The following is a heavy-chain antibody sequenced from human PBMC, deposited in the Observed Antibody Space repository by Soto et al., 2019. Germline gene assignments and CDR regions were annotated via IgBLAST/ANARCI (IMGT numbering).Heavy chain of an antibody. CDR3: AAEISIVGATAFDY. CDR2: IVVGSGNT. CDR1: GFAFTSSA. J-gene: IGHJ4*02. V-gene: IGHV1-58*01. Sequence: SVKVSCKASGFAFTSSAVQWVRQARGQRLEWIGWIVVGSGNTNYAQKFQERVTITRDMSTSTAYMELSSLRSEDTAVYYCAAEISIVGATAFDYWGQGTLVTVSS. D-gene: IGHD1-26*01.